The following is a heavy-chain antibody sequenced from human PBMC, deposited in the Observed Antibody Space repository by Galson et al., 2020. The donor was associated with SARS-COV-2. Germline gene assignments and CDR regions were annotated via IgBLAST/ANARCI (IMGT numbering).Heavy chain of an antibody. CDR2: ISGSGGST. J-gene: IGHJ4*02. V-gene: IGHV3-23*01. CDR3: AKLSGVPSSHFDY. CDR1: GFTFSSYA. Sequence: GGSLRLSCAASGFTFSSYAMSWVRQAPGTGLEWVSAISGSGGSTYYADSVKGRFTISRDNSKNTLYLQMNSLRAEDTAVYYCAKLSGVPSSHFDYWGQGTLVTVSS. D-gene: IGHD6-19*01.